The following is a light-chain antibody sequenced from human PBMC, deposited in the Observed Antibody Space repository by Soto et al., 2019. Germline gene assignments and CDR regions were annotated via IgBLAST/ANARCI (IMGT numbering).Light chain of an antibody. Sequence: QSVLTQPPSVSGTPGQRVTISCSGSSSNIGNNYVCWYQQLPGTAPKLLIYRNNERPSGVPDRFSPSKSGTSASLAISGLRSEDEADYYCATWDDSLSGLVFGGGTKLTGL. CDR1: SSNIGNNY. CDR3: ATWDDSLSGLV. V-gene: IGLV1-47*01. J-gene: IGLJ3*02. CDR2: RNN.